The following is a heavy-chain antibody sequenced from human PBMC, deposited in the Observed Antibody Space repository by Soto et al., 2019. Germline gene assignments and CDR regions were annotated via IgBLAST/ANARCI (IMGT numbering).Heavy chain of an antibody. CDR2: SSASGGST. Sequence: PGGSLILSCTASGFTFSSSAMSWVRLAPGKGLEWVSVSSASGGSTYHADSVKGRFSISRDNSKNKLYLQMTRLRTEDTAVYYCEKDGKWMDVQFEYRGQGDLVNVSS. CDR3: EKDGKWMDVQFEY. V-gene: IGHV3-23*01. CDR1: GFTFSSSA. J-gene: IGHJ4*02. D-gene: IGHD6-19*01.